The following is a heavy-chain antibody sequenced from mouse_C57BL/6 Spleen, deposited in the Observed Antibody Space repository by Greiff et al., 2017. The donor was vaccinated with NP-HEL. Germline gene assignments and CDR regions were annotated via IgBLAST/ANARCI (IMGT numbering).Heavy chain of an antibody. Sequence: EVKLVESVAELVRPGASVKLSCTASGFNIKNTYMHWVKQRPEQGLEWIGRIDPANGNTKYAPKFQGKATITAATSSNTAYLQLSSLTSEDTAIYYCARDYYGSSSLFDYWGQGTTLTVSS. J-gene: IGHJ2*01. D-gene: IGHD1-1*01. CDR3: ARDYYGSSSLFDY. CDR2: IDPANGNT. CDR1: GFNIKNTY. V-gene: IGHV14-3*01.